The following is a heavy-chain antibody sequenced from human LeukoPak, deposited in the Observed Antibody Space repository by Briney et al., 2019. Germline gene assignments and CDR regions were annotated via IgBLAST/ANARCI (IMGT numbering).Heavy chain of an antibody. D-gene: IGHD4-17*01. CDR1: GNSFGDYY. V-gene: IGHV4-4*07. CDR3: KRDTGTTGEVKFDP. J-gene: IGHJ5*02. Sequence: SETLSLTCTVSGNSFGDYYWSWIRQPAGKGLEWIGRIYTSGSTTYSPSLKGRVTMSVDTSKSQFSLNLMSVTAADTAVYYCKRDTGTTGEVKFDPWGQGTLVTVSS. CDR2: IYTSGST.